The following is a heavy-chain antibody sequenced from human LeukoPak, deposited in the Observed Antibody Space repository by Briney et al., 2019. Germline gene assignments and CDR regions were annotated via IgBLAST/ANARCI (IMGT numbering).Heavy chain of an antibody. D-gene: IGHD4-17*01. V-gene: IGHV4-34*01. Sequence: PSETLSLTCAVYGGSFSGYYWSWIRQPPGKGLEWIGEINHSGSTNYNPSLKSRVTISVDTSKNQFSLKLSSVTAADTAVYFCARLRFGDYDPLYFDYWGQGTLVTVSS. CDR1: GGSFSGYY. CDR3: ARLRFGDYDPLYFDY. CDR2: INHSGST. J-gene: IGHJ4*02.